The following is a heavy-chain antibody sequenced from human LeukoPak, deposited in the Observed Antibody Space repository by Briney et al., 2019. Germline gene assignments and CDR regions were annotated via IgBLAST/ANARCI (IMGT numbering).Heavy chain of an antibody. J-gene: IGHJ4*02. D-gene: IGHD5/OR15-5a*01. CDR2: TSGDGITT. V-gene: IGHV3-43*02. CDR3: ARDHVYGGADY. CDR1: GFTFHNYA. Sequence: PGGSLRLSCAASGFTFHNYAIHWVRQAPGKGLEWVSLTSGDGITTYFPDSVKGRFTISRDNSKSSLFPQMNSLRTEDTALYHCARDHVYGGADYWGQGTLVTVSS.